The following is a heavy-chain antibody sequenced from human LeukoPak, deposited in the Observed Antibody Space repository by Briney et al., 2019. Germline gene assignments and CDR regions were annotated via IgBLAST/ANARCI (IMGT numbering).Heavy chain of an antibody. D-gene: IGHD1-26*01. J-gene: IGHJ4*02. CDR2: ISSSSSTI. CDR3: ARELGIVGATGDFDY. V-gene: IGHV3-48*02. Sequence: HGGSLRLSCAASGFTFSSYSMNWVRQAPGKGLGWVSYISSSSSTIYYADSVKGRFTISRDNAKNSLYLQMNSLRDEDTAVYYCARELGIVGATGDFDYWGQGTLVTVSS. CDR1: GFTFSSYS.